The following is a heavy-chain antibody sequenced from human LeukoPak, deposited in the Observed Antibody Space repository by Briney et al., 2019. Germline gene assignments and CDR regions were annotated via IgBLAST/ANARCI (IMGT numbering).Heavy chain of an antibody. CDR3: AKDDNYIRFLS. D-gene: IGHD3-16*01. CDR2: INGDGSSI. CDR1: GFTFRSYW. J-gene: IGHJ5*02. V-gene: IGHV3-74*01. Sequence: GGSLRLSCAGSGFTFRSYWMHWVRQDPGKGLVWVARINGDGSSISYADSVKGRFTISRDNSKNTLYLQMNSLRAEDTAVYYCAKDDNYIRFLSWGQGTLVTVSS.